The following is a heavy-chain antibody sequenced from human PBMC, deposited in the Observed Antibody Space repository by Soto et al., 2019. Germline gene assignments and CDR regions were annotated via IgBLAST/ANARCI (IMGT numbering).Heavy chain of an antibody. J-gene: IGHJ6*02. CDR2: VIPNFETT. CDR1: GGTFNSFA. D-gene: IGHD5-18*01. CDR3: ARDQGLYVHTGMVIDYYGMDV. Sequence: QVQLVQSGAEVKKPGSSVKVSCNTSGGTFNSFAISWVRQAPGQGLEWMGGVIPNFETTYYAQKFQGRLTIAAVESTATAYMELSSLRSEDTAVYYCARDQGLYVHTGMVIDYYGMDVWGQGTTVTVSS. V-gene: IGHV1-69*01.